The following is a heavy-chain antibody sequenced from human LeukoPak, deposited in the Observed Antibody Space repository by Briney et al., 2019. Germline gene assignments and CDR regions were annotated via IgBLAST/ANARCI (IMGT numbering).Heavy chain of an antibody. J-gene: IGHJ4*02. D-gene: IGHD1-1*01. CDR3: ARDPPTTLSLDY. Sequence: ASVKVSCKASGYTFTSYGISWVRQAPGQGLEWMGWISAYNGNTNYAQKLQGRVTMTTDTSTSTAYMELRSLRPDDTAVYYCARDPPTTLSLDYWGQGTLVTVSS. CDR2: ISAYNGNT. CDR1: GYTFTSYG. V-gene: IGHV1-18*01.